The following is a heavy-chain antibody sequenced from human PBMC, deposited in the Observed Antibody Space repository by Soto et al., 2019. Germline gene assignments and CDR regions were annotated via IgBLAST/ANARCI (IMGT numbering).Heavy chain of an antibody. J-gene: IGHJ4*02. CDR3: AHSKHFEVRGVFDY. Sequence: QITLKESGPTLVKPTQTLTLTCTFSGFSLSTSGVGVGWIRQPPGKALEWLALIYWNDDKRYSPSLKSRLTITKDTSKNQEVLTMTNMDPVDTARYYCAHSKHFEVRGVFDYWGQGTLVTVSS. D-gene: IGHD3-10*01. CDR2: IYWNDDK. V-gene: IGHV2-5*01. CDR1: GFSLSTSGVG.